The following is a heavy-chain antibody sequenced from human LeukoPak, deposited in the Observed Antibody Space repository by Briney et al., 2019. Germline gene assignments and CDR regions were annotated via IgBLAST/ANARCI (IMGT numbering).Heavy chain of an antibody. J-gene: IGHJ5*02. V-gene: IGHV4-59*01. CDR3: ARAGGMATGWFDP. Sequence: SETLSLTCTVSGGSISSYYWSWIRQPPGKGLEWIGYIYYSGSTNYNPSLKSRVTISVDTSKNQFSLKLSSVTAADTAVYYCARAGGMATGWFDPWGQGTLVTVSS. D-gene: IGHD5-24*01. CDR2: IYYSGST. CDR1: GGSISSYY.